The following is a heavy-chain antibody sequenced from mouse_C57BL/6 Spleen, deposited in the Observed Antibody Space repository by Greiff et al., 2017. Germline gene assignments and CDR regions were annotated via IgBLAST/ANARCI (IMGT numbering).Heavy chain of an antibody. V-gene: IGHV1-82*01. CDR2: IYPGDGDT. Sequence: QVQLKQSGPELVKPGASVKISCKASGYAFSSSWMNWVKQRPGKGLEWIGRIYPGDGDTNYNGKFKGKATLTADKSSSTAYMQLSSLTSEDSAVYFCAREITTVVNYYAMDYWGQGTSVTVSS. J-gene: IGHJ4*01. CDR1: GYAFSSSW. CDR3: AREITTVVNYYAMDY. D-gene: IGHD1-1*01.